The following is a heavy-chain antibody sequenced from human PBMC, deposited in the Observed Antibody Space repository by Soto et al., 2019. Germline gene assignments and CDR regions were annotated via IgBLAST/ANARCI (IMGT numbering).Heavy chain of an antibody. V-gene: IGHV1-18*01. CDR2: ISPHNDRA. D-gene: IGHD6-19*01. J-gene: IGHJ3*02. CDR3: ARDLYYSSGRYFDHDAFDI. CDR1: GYNFTSYG. Sequence: ASVKVSCKASGYNFTSYGISWVRQAPGQGLEWMGWISPHNDRAKYARRFQDRVTMTTETPTSTVYMELGSLRSDDTAVYYCARDLYYSSGRYFDHDAFDIWGQGTVVTVSS.